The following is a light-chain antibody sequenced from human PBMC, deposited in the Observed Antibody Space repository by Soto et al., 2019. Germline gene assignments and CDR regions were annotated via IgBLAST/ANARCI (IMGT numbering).Light chain of an antibody. CDR2: DVR. J-gene: IGLJ1*01. V-gene: IGLV2-14*03. CDR1: SSDVGYYNY. CDR3: SSYTSSSTLV. Sequence: QSALTQPASVSGSPGQSITISCTGSSSDVGYYNYVSWYQQHPGKAPKLMIYDVRYRPSGVSDRFSGSKSGNMASLTLSGLQAEDEADYYCSSYTSSSTLVFGTGTKLTVL.